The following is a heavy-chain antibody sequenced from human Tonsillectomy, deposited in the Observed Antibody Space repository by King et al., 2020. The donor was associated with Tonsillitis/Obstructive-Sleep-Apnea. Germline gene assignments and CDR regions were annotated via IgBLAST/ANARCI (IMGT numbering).Heavy chain of an antibody. J-gene: IGHJ4*02. V-gene: IGHV3-30*04. Sequence: QVQLVESGGGVVQPGRSLRLSCAASKFTFRSYAMHWVRQAPGKGLEWVAVISYDGSNKYYADSVKGRFTISRDNSKNTLYLQMNSLRADDTAVYYCASPHYYYYGSGSYSPGDYWGQGTLVTVSS. D-gene: IGHD3-10*01. CDR2: ISYDGSNK. CDR3: ASPHYYYYGSGSYSPGDY. CDR1: KFTFRSYA.